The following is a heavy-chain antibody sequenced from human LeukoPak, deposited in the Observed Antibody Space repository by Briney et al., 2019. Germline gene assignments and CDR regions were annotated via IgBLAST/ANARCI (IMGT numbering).Heavy chain of an antibody. J-gene: IGHJ6*02. CDR3: ARDQGYGDYACMDV. CDR2: IYYSGST. CDR1: GGSISSGGYY. D-gene: IGHD4-17*01. Sequence: SVTLSLTCTVSGGSISSGGYYWSWIRQYPGKGLEWIAYIYYSGSTYYNPSLKSRVTISVDTSKNQFSLKLSSVTAADTAVYFCARDQGYGDYACMDVWGQGTTVTV. V-gene: IGHV4-31*03.